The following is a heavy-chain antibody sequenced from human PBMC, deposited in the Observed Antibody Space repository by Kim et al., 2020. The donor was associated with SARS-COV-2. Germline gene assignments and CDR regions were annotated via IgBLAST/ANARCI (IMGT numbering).Heavy chain of an antibody. CDR2: ISYDGSNK. CDR3: ARVIKGGPSGQSPDY. Sequence: GGSLRLSCAASGFTFSSYAMHWVRQAPGKGLEWVAVISYDGSNKYYADSVKGRFTISRDNSKNTLYLQMNSLRAEDTAVYYCARVIKGGPSGQSPDYWAQGTLVTVSS. D-gene: IGHD3-10*01. CDR1: GFTFSSYA. J-gene: IGHJ4*02. V-gene: IGHV3-30*04.